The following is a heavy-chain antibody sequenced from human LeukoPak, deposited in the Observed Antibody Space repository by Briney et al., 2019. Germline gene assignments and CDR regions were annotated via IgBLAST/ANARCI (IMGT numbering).Heavy chain of an antibody. CDR1: GFTFNNYW. D-gene: IGHD3-3*01. J-gene: IGHJ4*02. Sequence: GGSLRLSCVASGFTFNNYWMHWVRQPPGKGLEWVSAISGSGGSTYYADSVKGRFTISRDNSKNTLYLQMNSLRAEDTAIYYCARDERLLSFLKWGQGTLVTVSS. CDR2: ISGSGGST. V-gene: IGHV3-23*01. CDR3: ARDERLLSFLK.